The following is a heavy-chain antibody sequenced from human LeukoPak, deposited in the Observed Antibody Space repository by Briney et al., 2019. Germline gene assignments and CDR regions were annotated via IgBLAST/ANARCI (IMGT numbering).Heavy chain of an antibody. CDR2: INPSGGST. V-gene: IGHV1-46*01. J-gene: IGHJ6*04. CDR3: ARGEAVAGMYYGMDV. Sequence: ASVKVSCKASGYTFTSYYMHWVRQAPGQELEWMGIINPSGGSTSYAQKFQGRVTMTRDTSTSTVYMELSSLRSEDTAVYYCARGEAVAGMYYGMDVWGKGTTVTVSS. D-gene: IGHD6-19*01. CDR1: GYTFTSYY.